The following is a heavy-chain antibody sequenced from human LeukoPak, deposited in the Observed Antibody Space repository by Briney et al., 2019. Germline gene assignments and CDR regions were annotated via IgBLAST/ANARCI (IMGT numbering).Heavy chain of an antibody. CDR1: GFTFSSYG. CDR3: ATGGGGWYY. V-gene: IGHV3-30*03. D-gene: IGHD2-15*01. J-gene: IGHJ4*02. CDR2: ISYDGSNK. Sequence: GGSLRLSCAASGFTFSSYGMHWVRQAPGKGLEWVAVISYDGSNKYYADSVKGRFTISRDNAKNSLYLQMNSLRAEDTAVYYCATGGGGWYYWGQGTLVTVSS.